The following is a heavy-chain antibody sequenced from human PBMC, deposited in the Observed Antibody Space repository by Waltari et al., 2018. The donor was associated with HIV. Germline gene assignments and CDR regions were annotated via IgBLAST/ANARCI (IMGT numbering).Heavy chain of an antibody. CDR1: GYTFSDYY. V-gene: IGHV1-2*02. CDR3: ARPAVAGTGWFDS. D-gene: IGHD6-19*01. CDR2: IKPNSGGT. Sequence: QVQLVQSGAEVKEPGASVRVSCKGSGYTFSDYYIHWVRQAPGQGLEWMGWIKPNSGGTNYEQKLQGRVTMTRDTSISAVYMEVKGLTYDDTAVYYCARPAVAGTGWFDSWGRGTLVTVSS. J-gene: IGHJ5*01.